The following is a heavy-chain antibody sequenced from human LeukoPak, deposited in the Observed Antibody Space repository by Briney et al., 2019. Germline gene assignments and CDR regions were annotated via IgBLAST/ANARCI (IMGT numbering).Heavy chain of an antibody. CDR2: ISGSGGST. CDR1: GFTFSSYA. J-gene: IGHJ6*02. D-gene: IGHD3-22*01. CDR3: AKNMRPYYYDSSGYYDYYGMDV. Sequence: GGSLRLSCAASGFTFSSYAMSWVRQAPGKGLEWVSAISGSGGSTYYADSVKGRFTISRDNSKNSLYLQMNSLRAEDTALYYCAKNMRPYYYDSSGYYDYYGMDVWGQGTTVTVSS. V-gene: IGHV3-23*01.